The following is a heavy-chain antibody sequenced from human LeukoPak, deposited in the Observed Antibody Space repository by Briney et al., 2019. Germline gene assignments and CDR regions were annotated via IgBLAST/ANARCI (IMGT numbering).Heavy chain of an antibody. D-gene: IGHD3-9*01. J-gene: IGHJ6*03. CDR2: IYTSGST. CDR1: GGSISRGGYS. CDR3: ARSRVDILTTWGENYYYMGV. V-gene: IGHV4-61*02. Sequence: PSETLSLTCAVSGGSISRGGYSWSWIRQPAGKGLEWIGRIYTSGSTNYNPSLKSRVTISVDTSKSQFSLKLSSVTAADTAVYYCARSRVDILTTWGENYYYMGVWGKGTTVTISS.